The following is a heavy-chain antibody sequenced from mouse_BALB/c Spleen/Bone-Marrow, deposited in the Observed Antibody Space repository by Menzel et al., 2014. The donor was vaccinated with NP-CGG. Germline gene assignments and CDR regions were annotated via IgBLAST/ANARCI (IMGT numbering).Heavy chain of an antibody. V-gene: IGHV1-67*01. CDR3: ASPIYYGNCEGFPY. D-gene: IGHD2-1*01. CDR1: GYTFTDYA. J-gene: IGHJ3*01. CDR2: ISTYSGNT. Sequence: QVQLQQPGPELVRPGVSVKISCKGSGYTFTDYAMHWVKQSHAKSLEWIGVISTYSGNTDYNQKFKGKATMTVDKSSSTAYMELARLTSEDSAIYCCASPIYYGNCEGFPYWGQGTLVTVSA.